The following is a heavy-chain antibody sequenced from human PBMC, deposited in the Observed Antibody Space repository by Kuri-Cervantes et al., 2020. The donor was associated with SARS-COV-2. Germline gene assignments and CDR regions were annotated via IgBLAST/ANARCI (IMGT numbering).Heavy chain of an antibody. CDR1: GFTFSSCS. CDR3: ARGPSWELPQILEPYFDY. V-gene: IGHV3-48*02. J-gene: IGHJ4*02. CDR2: ISSSSSTI. Sequence: ETLSLTCAASGFTFSSCSMNWVRQAPGKGLEWVSYISSSSSTIYYADSVKGRFTISRDNAKNSLYLQMNSLRDEDTAVYYCARGPSWELPQILEPYFDYWGQGTLVTVSS. D-gene: IGHD1-26*01.